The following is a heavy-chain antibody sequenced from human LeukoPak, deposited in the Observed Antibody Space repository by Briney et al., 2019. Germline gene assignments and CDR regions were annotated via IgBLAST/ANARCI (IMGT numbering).Heavy chain of an antibody. CDR1: EFTFSSYG. Sequence: PGGSLRLSCAASEFTFSSYGMHWVRQAPGKGLEWVAVIWYDGSNKYYADTVKGRFTISRDNSKNTVYLQMNSLRVEDTAVYYCARDQRPGWGEYVQHWGQGALVTVSS. D-gene: IGHD3-16*01. V-gene: IGHV3-33*01. J-gene: IGHJ1*01. CDR3: ARDQRPGWGEYVQH. CDR2: IWYDGSNK.